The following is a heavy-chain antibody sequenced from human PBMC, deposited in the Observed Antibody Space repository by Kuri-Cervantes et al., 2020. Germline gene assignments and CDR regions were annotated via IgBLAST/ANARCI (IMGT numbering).Heavy chain of an antibody. Sequence: GGSLRFSCAASGFTFSSYSMNWVRQAPGKGLVWVSRINSDGSSTSYADSVKGRFTISRDNAKNTLYLQMNSLRAEDTAVYYCARGNYYYDSSGYFTAFDYWGQGTLVTVSS. CDR1: GFTFSSYS. CDR2: INSDGSST. V-gene: IGHV3-74*01. D-gene: IGHD3-22*01. CDR3: ARGNYYYDSSGYFTAFDY. J-gene: IGHJ4*02.